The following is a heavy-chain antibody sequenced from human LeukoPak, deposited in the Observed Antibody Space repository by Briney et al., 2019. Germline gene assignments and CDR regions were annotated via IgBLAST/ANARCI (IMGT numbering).Heavy chain of an antibody. CDR2: IYYSGST. CDR3: ARAPYYDSSGYYYWLDI. D-gene: IGHD3-22*01. Sequence: SDTLSLTCTVSGGSISSYYWSWIRQPPGKGLECIGYIYYSGSTNYNPALNSRVTISVDTSKNQFSLRLSSVTPADTAVYYCARAPYYDSSGYYYWLDIWGQGTMVTVSS. CDR1: GGSISSYY. V-gene: IGHV4-59*07. J-gene: IGHJ3*02.